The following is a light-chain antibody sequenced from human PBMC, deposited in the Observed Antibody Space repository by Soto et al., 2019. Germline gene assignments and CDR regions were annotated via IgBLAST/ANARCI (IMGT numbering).Light chain of an antibody. V-gene: IGLV1-40*01. CDR3: QSYDFTLGAFWV. CDR2: GTS. J-gene: IGLJ3*02. Sequence: QSVLTQPPSVSGAPGQRVTISCTGGASNIGANYDVHWYQQLPGTAPKLLIYGTSNRPSGVPDRFSGSKSGPSASLAITALQAEDEAHYFCQSYDFTLGAFWVFGGGTKVTVL. CDR1: ASNIGANYD.